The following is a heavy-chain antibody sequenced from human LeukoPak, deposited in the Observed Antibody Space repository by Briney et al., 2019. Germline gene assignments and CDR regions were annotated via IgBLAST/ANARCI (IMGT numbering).Heavy chain of an antibody. CDR1: GGSITSSH. V-gene: IGHV4-59*01. J-gene: IGHJ4*02. D-gene: IGHD6-19*01. CDR3: ARAVTFGSGWTNYYFDY. CDR2: IYHSGST. Sequence: PSETLTLTCTVSGGSITSSHWSWIRQPPGKGLEWLGYIYHSGSTSYNPSLKSRVTISVDTSKNQFSLKLSSVTAADTAVYYCARAVTFGSGWTNYYFDYWGQGTLVTVSS.